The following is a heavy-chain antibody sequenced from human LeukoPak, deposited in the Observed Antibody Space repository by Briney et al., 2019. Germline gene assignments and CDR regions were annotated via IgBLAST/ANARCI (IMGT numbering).Heavy chain of an antibody. CDR3: ARGYCSSTSCYGGYYFDY. V-gene: IGHV1-69*01. D-gene: IGHD2-2*01. CDR1: GGTFSSYA. CDR2: IIPIFGTA. Sequence: GSSVKVSCKASGGTFSSYAISWVRQAPGQGLEWMGGIIPIFGTANYAQKFQGRVTITADESTSTAYMELSSLRSEDTAVYYCARGYCSSTSCYGGYYFDYWGQGTLVTVSS. J-gene: IGHJ4*02.